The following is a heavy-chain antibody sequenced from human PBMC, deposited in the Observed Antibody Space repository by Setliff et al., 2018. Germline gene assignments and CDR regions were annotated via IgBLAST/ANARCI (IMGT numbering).Heavy chain of an antibody. J-gene: IGHJ3*02. CDR3: VRDTNIVVVPPHRTAFDI. Sequence: GASVKVSCKAFGYTFAKYGTSWVRQAPGQGLEWMGWISGYNGYTVYAQKLQGRVTLTTDTSTGTAYMEVRSLTSDDTAVYYCVRDTNIVVVPPHRTAFDIWGQGTMVTVSS. D-gene: IGHD2-2*01. CDR2: ISGYNGYT. CDR1: GYTFAKYG. V-gene: IGHV1-18*01.